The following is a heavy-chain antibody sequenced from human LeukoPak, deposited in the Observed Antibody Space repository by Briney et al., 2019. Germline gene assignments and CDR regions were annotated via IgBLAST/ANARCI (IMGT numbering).Heavy chain of an antibody. V-gene: IGHV4-59*01. Sequence: SETLSLTCTVSGGSISSYYWSWIRQPPGKGLEWIGYIYYSGSTNYNPSLKSRVTISVDTSKNQFSLKLSSVTAADTAVYYCARGTAMVKGGYYYYYMDVRGKGTTVTVSS. D-gene: IGHD5-18*01. CDR1: GGSISSYY. J-gene: IGHJ6*03. CDR2: IYYSGST. CDR3: ARGTAMVKGGYYYYYMDV.